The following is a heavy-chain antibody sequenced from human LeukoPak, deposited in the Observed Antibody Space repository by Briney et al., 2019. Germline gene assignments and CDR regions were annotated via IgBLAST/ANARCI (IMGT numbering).Heavy chain of an antibody. D-gene: IGHD3-22*01. CDR1: GFTFSDYY. Sequence: PGGSLRLSCAASGFTFSDYYMSWIRQAPGKGLEWVSGISWTSGSIAYADSVKGRFTLSRDNAKNSLDLQMNSPRAEDTAVYYCARGDLYYYDSSGGDYWGQGTLVTVSS. CDR3: ARGDLYYYDSSGGDY. V-gene: IGHV3-11*04. CDR2: ISWTSGSI. J-gene: IGHJ4*02.